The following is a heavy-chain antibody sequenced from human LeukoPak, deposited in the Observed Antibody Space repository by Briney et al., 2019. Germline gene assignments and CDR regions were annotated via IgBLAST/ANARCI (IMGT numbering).Heavy chain of an antibody. CDR2: IKQDGSET. CDR1: GFTFSTSW. J-gene: IGHJ4*02. V-gene: IGHV3-7*01. Sequence: PGGSLRLSCAASGFTFSTSWMSWVRQAPGKGLEWVANIKQDGSETYYVDSVKGRFTVSRDNAKNSLYLQMNSLRIEDTAVYYCARDKIMGASLFDYWGQGSLVTVSS. CDR3: ARDKIMGASLFDY. D-gene: IGHD3-16*01.